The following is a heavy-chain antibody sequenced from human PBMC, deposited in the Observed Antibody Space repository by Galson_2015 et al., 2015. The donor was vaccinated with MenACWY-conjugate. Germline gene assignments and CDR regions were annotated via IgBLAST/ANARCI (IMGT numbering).Heavy chain of an antibody. CDR3: ARRGRVGVAQHYYYYGMDV. CDR2: INPSGGST. J-gene: IGHJ6*02. V-gene: IGHV1-46*01. CDR1: GYTFTSYY. D-gene: IGHD3-3*01. Sequence: SVKVSCKASGYTFTSYYMHWVRQAPGQGLEWMGIINPSGGSTSYAQKFQGRVTMTRDTSTSTVYMELSSLRSEDTAVYYCARRGRVGVAQHYYYYGMDVWGQGTTVTVSS.